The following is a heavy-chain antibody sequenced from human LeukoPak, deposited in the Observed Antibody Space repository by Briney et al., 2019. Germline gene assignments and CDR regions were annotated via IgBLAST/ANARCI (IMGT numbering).Heavy chain of an antibody. CDR1: GFTFSSYD. D-gene: IGHD6-13*01. V-gene: IGHV3-13*01. CDR2: IGTAGDT. J-gene: IGHJ5*02. Sequence: PGGSLRLSCAASGFTFSSYDMHWVRQATGKGLEWVSAIGTAGDTYYPGSVKGRFTISRENAKNSLYLQMNSLRAGDTAVYYSARAEMVRYSSSWYWFDPWGQGTLVTVSS. CDR3: ARAEMVRYSSSWYWFDP.